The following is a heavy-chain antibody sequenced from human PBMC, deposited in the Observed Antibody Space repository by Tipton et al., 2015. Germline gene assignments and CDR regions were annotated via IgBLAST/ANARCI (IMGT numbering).Heavy chain of an antibody. CDR3: ACQDYDILTRDYQTVDY. J-gene: IGHJ4*02. Sequence: TLSLTCAVSAYSISSDYYWGWIRQPPGKGLEWIGEIFHSGNTDYNPSLKSRVTMSVDKSKNQFSLKLSSVTAADTAVYYCACQDYDILTRDYQTVDYWGQGTLVTVSS. CDR2: IFHSGNT. CDR1: AYSISSDYY. D-gene: IGHD3-9*01. V-gene: IGHV4-38-2*01.